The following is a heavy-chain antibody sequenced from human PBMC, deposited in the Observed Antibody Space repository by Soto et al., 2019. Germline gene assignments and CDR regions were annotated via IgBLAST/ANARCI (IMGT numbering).Heavy chain of an antibody. Sequence: SETLSLTCTVSGGSISSGDYYWSWIRQPPGKGLEWIGYIYYSGSTYYNPSLKSRVTISVDTSKNQFSLKLSSVTAADTAVYYCARGSALLWFGRNWFDPWGQGTLVTVSS. CDR1: GGSISSGDYY. CDR2: IYYSGST. V-gene: IGHV4-30-4*01. CDR3: ARGSALLWFGRNWFDP. D-gene: IGHD3-10*01. J-gene: IGHJ5*02.